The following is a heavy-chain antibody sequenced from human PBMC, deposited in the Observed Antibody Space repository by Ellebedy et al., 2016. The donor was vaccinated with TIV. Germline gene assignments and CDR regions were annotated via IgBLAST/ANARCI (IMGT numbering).Heavy chain of an antibody. D-gene: IGHD1-26*01. CDR3: ARDQIVGATPYDGMDV. J-gene: IGHJ6*02. CDR2: ISAYNGNT. Sequence: AASVKVSCKASGYTFTSYGISWVRQAPGQGLEWMGWISAYNGNTNYAQKLQGRVTMTTDTSTSTAYMELGSLRSNDTAGYYCARDQIVGATPYDGMDVWGQGTTVTVSS. CDR1: GYTFTSYG. V-gene: IGHV1-18*04.